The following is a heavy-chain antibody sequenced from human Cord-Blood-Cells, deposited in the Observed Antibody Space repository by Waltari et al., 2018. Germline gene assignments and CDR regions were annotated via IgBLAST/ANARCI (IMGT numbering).Heavy chain of an antibody. J-gene: IGHJ3*02. V-gene: IGHV1-24*01. D-gene: IGHD3-10*01. CDR3: ATDAYGSGSYYDAFDI. Sequence: QVQLVQSGAEVKKPGASVKVSCKVSGYTLTELSMHWVRQAPGKGLEWMGGFDPEDGETIYAQKFQGRVNMTEDTSTDTAYMELSSLRSEDTAVYYCATDAYGSGSYYDAFDIWGQGTMVTVSS. CDR2: FDPEDGET. CDR1: GYTLTELS.